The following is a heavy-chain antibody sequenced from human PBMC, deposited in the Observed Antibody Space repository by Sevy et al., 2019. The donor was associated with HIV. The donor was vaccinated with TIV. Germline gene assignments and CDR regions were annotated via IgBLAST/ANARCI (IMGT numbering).Heavy chain of an antibody. D-gene: IGHD3-10*01. V-gene: IGHV5-51*01. Sequence: GESLKISCKGSGYSFTSYWIGWVRQMPGKGLEWMGIIYPGDYDTRYSPSFQGQVTISADKSISTAYLQWSSLKASDTAMYYCARHAHYYGSGSYYLGGVDYWGQGTLVTVSS. CDR1: GYSFTSYW. CDR3: ARHAHYYGSGSYYLGGVDY. J-gene: IGHJ4*02. CDR2: IYPGDYDT.